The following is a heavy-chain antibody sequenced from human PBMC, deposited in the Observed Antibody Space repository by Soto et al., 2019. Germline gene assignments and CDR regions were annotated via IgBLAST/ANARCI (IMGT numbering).Heavy chain of an antibody. V-gene: IGHV3-30-3*01. CDR2: IPSRAGDNK. D-gene: IGHD3-22*01. CDR3: AIEDESSGHAGTFHH. J-gene: IGHJ1*01. Sequence: QVQLVESGGGVVQPGRSLRLSCAASGFTFSNDVIHWVRQAPGKGLEWVALIPSRAGDNKQYADSVKGRFNMSRDNSKNTLSLHMDSLRAEDTAVYYCAIEDESSGHAGTFHHWGQGTQVTVSS. CDR1: GFTFSNDV.